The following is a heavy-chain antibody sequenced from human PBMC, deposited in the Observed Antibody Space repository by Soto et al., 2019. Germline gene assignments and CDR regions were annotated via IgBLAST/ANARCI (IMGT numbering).Heavy chain of an antibody. CDR3: ARVYPSDTRYGYVGNNWFDP. CDR2: INPSGGST. CDR1: GYSFTSHY. J-gene: IGHJ5*02. D-gene: IGHD5-18*01. Sequence: ASVKVSCKTSGYSFTSHYLHWVRQAPGQRLEWMGIINPSGGSTSYAQKFQGRVTMTRDTSTSTVYMELSSLRSEDTAVYYCARVYPSDTRYGYVGNNWFDPWGQGTLVTVSS. V-gene: IGHV1-46*03.